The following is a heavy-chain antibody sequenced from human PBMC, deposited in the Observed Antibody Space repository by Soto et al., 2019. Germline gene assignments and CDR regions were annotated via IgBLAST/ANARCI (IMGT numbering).Heavy chain of an antibody. Sequence: GASVKVSCKASGYTFTGYYIHWVRQAPGRGLEWMGWINPNSGGTSNTQKYQGWVTMTRDTSTSTAYLEVSRLRSDDTAVYYCARDIRTTTVTTGAGAMDVWGQGTTVTVSS. CDR2: INPNSGGT. J-gene: IGHJ6*02. CDR1: GYTFTGYY. CDR3: ARDIRTTTVTTGAGAMDV. V-gene: IGHV1-2*04. D-gene: IGHD4-4*01.